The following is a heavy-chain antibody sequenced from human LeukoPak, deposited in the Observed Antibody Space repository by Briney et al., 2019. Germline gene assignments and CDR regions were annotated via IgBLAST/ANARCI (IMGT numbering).Heavy chain of an antibody. J-gene: IGHJ6*04. CDR1: GYTFGDYG. Sequence: PGGSLRLSCAASGYTFGDYGMSWVRQVPGKGPEWVSGTNRRGDITGYADFVKGRFTISRDNAKNSLYLQMNSLRAEDTAVYYCAELGITMIGGVWGKGTTVTISS. V-gene: IGHV3-20*04. CDR2: TNRRGDIT. D-gene: IGHD3-10*02. CDR3: AELGITMIGGV.